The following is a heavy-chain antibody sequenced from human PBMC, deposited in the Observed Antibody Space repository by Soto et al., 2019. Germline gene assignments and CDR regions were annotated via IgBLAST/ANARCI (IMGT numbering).Heavy chain of an antibody. CDR2: IGTAGDT. V-gene: IGHV3-13*01. CDR3: ARAGTSAAGILVLNYYYGMDF. CDR1: GFTFSNYD. D-gene: IGHD6-13*01. J-gene: IGHJ6*02. Sequence: GGSLRLSCAASGFTFSNYDMHWVRQVTGKGLEWVSTIGTAGDTYYPGSVKGRFTISRENAKNSLYLQMNSLRAEDTAVYYCARAGTSAAGILVLNYYYGMDFWGQGTSVTVSS.